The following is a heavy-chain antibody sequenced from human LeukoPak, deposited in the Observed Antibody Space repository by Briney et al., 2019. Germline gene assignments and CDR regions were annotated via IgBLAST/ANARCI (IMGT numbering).Heavy chain of an antibody. Sequence: AETLSLTCAVSGYSLGKNYYWGWIRQPPGKGLEWIGRIYGTGSTSYNPSLMNRVTMSVDTSKNHFSLKLTSVTAADTAVYYCARYDSRGSASTRFDYWGQGILVDIPS. CDR2: IYGTGST. J-gene: IGHJ4*02. CDR1: GYSLGKNYY. CDR3: ARYDSRGSASTRFDY. D-gene: IGHD3-16*01. V-gene: IGHV4-38-2*01.